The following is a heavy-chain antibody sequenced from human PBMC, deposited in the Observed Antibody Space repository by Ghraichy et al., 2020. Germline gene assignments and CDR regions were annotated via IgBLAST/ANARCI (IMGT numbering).Heavy chain of an antibody. V-gene: IGHV4-4*02. J-gene: IGHJ6*03. CDR2: IYHSGIT. CDR1: GGSISSINW. D-gene: IGHD4-11*01. CDR3: ARVVTTGYLYYYYMDV. Sequence: EALNISCAVSGGSISSINWWSWVRQPPGKGLEWIGEIYHSGITNYNPSLKSRLTISLDKSKNQFSLQLRSVTAADTAVYYCARVVTTGYLYYYYMDVWGKGTTVTVSS.